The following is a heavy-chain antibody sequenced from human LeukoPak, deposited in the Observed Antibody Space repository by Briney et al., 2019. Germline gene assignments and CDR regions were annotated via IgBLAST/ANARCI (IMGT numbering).Heavy chain of an antibody. CDR2: ISWNSGKI. J-gene: IGHJ6*03. CDR1: GFTFDVYA. Sequence: GGCLRLSCAASGFTFDVYAMHGVPHGPGKGLEWVSGISWNSGKIGYADSVKGRFTISRDNAKNSLYLPMNRLRAEDTALYYCAKDLSALLPGANNNMDVWGKGTTVTISS. D-gene: IGHD3-3*02. CDR3: AKDLSALLPGANNNMDV. V-gene: IGHV3-9*01.